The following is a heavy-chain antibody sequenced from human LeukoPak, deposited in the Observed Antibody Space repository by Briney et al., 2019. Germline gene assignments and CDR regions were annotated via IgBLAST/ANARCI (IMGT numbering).Heavy chain of an antibody. V-gene: IGHV1-46*01. D-gene: IGHD3-10*01. J-gene: IGHJ6*03. CDR2: INPSGGST. Sequence: ASVKVSCKASGYTFTSYYMHWVRQAPGQGLEWMGIINPSGGSTNYAQKFQGRVTITADESTSTAYMELSSLRSEDTAVYYCARDRDYYYMDVWGKGTTVTISS. CDR1: GYTFTSYY. CDR3: ARDRDYYYMDV.